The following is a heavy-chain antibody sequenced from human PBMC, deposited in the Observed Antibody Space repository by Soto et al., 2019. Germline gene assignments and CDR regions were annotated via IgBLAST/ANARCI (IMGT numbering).Heavy chain of an antibody. V-gene: IGHV3-7*01. CDR1: GFMFSSYW. D-gene: IGHD6-13*01. J-gene: IGHJ5*02. CDR3: ARHRCTGVASSWLWDP. CDR2: IKQDGSEK. Sequence: GGSLRLSCAASGFMFSSYWMSWVRQAPGKGLEWVANIKQDGSEKYYVDSVRGRFSISRDNAKNSLCLQMNTLRAEDTAVYYSARHRCTGVASSWLWDPWGQGSLVTVSS.